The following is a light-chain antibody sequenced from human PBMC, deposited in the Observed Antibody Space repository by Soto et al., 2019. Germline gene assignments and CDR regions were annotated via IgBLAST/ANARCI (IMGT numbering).Light chain of an antibody. J-gene: IGKJ1*01. V-gene: IGKV3-20*01. CDR1: QSVSSSY. CDR2: GAS. Sequence: EIVLTQSPGTLSLSPGERATLSCRASQSVSSSYLAWYQQKPGQTPRLLIYGASSRATGIPDRFSGSGSGTDFPLTITRREPEDFAVYYCQQYGSSPGTFGQGTKVEIK. CDR3: QQYGSSPGT.